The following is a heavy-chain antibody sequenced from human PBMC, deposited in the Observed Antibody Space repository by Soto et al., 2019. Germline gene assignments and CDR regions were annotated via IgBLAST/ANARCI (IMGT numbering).Heavy chain of an antibody. Sequence: SETLSLTCAVSGDSISSGGYPWSWIRQPPGKGLEWIGYIYHSGSTYYNPSLKSRVTISVDRSKNQFSLQLSSVTAADTAVYYCARGIRPPADFDYWGQGTLVTVSS. V-gene: IGHV4-30-2*01. CDR2: IYHSGST. D-gene: IGHD6-6*01. CDR3: ARGIRPPADFDY. J-gene: IGHJ4*02. CDR1: GDSISSGGYP.